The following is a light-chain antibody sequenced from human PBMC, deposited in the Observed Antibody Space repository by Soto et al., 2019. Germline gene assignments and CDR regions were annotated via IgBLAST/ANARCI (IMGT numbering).Light chain of an antibody. CDR1: QGISSY. CDR2: AAS. Sequence: DIQFTHSPSFLSASLVDRVTITFLASQGISSYLAWYQQKPGKAPKLLIYAASTLQSGVPSRFSGSGSGTEFTLTISNLQPEDFVTYYCQKVNNYPLTFGGGTKVDIK. CDR3: QKVNNYPLT. V-gene: IGKV1-9*01. J-gene: IGKJ4*01.